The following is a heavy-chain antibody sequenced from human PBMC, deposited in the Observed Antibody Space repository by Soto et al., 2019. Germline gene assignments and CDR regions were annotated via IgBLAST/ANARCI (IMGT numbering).Heavy chain of an antibody. CDR2: IWSDGNNR. J-gene: IGHJ4*02. CDR3: VRGDNWNDEASDY. V-gene: IGHV3-33*01. D-gene: IGHD1-1*01. CDR1: GFMFSNHG. Sequence: QVQLVASGGGVVQPGRSLRLSCAASGFMFSNHGMHWVRQAPGKGLEWVAVIWSDGNNRYYADSVKGRFTISRDNSKNTVYLQMHSLRAEDTAVYYCVRGDNWNDEASDYWGQGTLVTVSS.